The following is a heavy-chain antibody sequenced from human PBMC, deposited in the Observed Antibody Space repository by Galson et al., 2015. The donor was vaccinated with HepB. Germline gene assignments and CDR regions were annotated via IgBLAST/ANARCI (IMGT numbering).Heavy chain of an antibody. CDR1: GFTFGDYA. CDR2: IRSKAYGGTT. D-gene: IGHD3-3*01. Sequence: SLRLSCAASGFTFGDYAMSWVRQAPGKGLEWVGFIRSKAYGGTTEYAASVKGRFTISRDDSKSIAYLQMNSLKTEDTAVYYCTRDGWEIYDFWSGYLGARYFDYWGQGTLVTVSS. CDR3: TRDGWEIYDFWSGYLGARYFDY. V-gene: IGHV3-49*04. J-gene: IGHJ4*02.